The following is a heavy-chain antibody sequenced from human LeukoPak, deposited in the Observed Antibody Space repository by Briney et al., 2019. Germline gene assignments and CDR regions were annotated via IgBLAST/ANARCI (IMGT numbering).Heavy chain of an antibody. CDR2: IYYSGST. V-gene: IGHV4-31*03. D-gene: IGHD5-18*01. Sequence: SETLSLTCTVSGGSISSGGYYWSWIRQHPGKGLEWIGYIYYSGSTYYNPSLKSRVTVSVDTSKNQFSLKLSSVTAADTAVYYCAREEGGGRGYSYYYYYYMDVWGKGTTVTVSS. CDR1: GGSISSGGYY. CDR3: AREEGGGRGYSYYYYYYMDV. J-gene: IGHJ6*03.